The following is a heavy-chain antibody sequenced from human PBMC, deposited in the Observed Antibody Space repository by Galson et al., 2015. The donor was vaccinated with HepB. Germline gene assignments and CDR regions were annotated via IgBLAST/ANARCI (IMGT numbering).Heavy chain of an antibody. V-gene: IGHV1-2*02. J-gene: IGHJ4*02. D-gene: IGHD3-22*01. CDR1: GYTFTGYY. CDR2: INPNSGGT. Sequence: SVKVSCKASGYTFTGYYMHWVRQAPGQGLEWMGWINPNSGGTDSAQKFQGRVTMTRDTSISTAYMELSSLRSDDTAVYYCARDKSSGYLAWYFDYWGQGTLVTVSP. CDR3: ARDKSSGYLAWYFDY.